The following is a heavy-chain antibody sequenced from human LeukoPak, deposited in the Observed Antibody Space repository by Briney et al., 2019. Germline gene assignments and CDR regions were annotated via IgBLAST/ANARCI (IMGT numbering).Heavy chain of an antibody. Sequence: ASVKVSCKASGYTFTGYYIHWVRQAPGQGLEWMGWINPNSGGTNYAQKFQGRVTMTRDTSISTAYMELSRLRSDDTAVYYCAREGAGYYYDSSGYYSPFDYWGQGTLVTVSS. V-gene: IGHV1-2*02. CDR3: AREGAGYYYDSSGYYSPFDY. D-gene: IGHD3-22*01. CDR1: GYTFTGYY. CDR2: INPNSGGT. J-gene: IGHJ4*02.